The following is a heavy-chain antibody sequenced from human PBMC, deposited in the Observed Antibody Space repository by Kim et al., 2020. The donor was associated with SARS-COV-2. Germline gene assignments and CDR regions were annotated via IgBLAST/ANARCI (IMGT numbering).Heavy chain of an antibody. Sequence: NPSLRSQVTISVDTSKNQSSLKRSSVTAADTAVYYCARHGTAMVTAAFDIWGQGTMVTVSS. D-gene: IGHD5-18*01. V-gene: IGHV4-39*01. J-gene: IGHJ3*02. CDR3: ARHGTAMVTAAFDI.